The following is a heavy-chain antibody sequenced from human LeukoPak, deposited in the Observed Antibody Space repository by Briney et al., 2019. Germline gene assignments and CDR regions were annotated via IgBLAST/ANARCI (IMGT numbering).Heavy chain of an antibody. V-gene: IGHV3-9*01. CDR2: ISWNSGSV. D-gene: IGHD6-13*01. CDR3: AAPGSSLVAPPFGYYYYGMDV. CDR1: GFTFDDYA. Sequence: GGSLRLSCAVSGFTFDDYAMHWVRQAPGKGLEWVSGISWNSGSVGYADSVKGRFTISRDNAKNSLYLQMNSLRAEDTAVYYCAAPGSSLVAPPFGYYYYGMDVWGQGTTVTVSS. J-gene: IGHJ6*02.